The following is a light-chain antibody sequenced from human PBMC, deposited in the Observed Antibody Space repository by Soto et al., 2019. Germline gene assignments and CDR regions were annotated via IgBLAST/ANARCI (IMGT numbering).Light chain of an antibody. V-gene: IGLV1-40*01. CDR3: LSFDSSLSVV. CDR2: GNT. J-gene: IGLJ2*01. CDR1: SSNIGAGYD. Sequence: QSVLTQPPSVSGAPGQWVTISCTGSSSNIGAGYDVHWYQQLPGRAPKLIIYGNTNRPSGVPDRFSGSKSGTSASLAITGLQAEDEADYYCLSFDSSLSVVFGGGTKLTVL.